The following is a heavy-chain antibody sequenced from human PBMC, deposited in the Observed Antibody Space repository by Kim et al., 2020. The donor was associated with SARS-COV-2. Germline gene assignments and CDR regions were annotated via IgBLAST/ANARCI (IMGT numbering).Heavy chain of an antibody. J-gene: IGHJ4*02. Sequence: SETLSLTCDVAGGSFSAYYWSWIRQPPGKGMEYIGEINHRGTTIYNPSLKSRLTISVDTSKGQFSLRLTSVTAADTAMDYCVRGTVEDRPVQKIDYWGQG. CDR3: VRGTVEDRPVQKIDY. V-gene: IGHV4-34*01. D-gene: IGHD6-19*01. CDR1: GGSFSAYY. CDR2: INHRGTT.